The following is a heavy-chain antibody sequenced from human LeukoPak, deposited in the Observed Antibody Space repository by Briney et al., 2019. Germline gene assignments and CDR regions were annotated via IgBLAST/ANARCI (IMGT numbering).Heavy chain of an antibody. CDR3: ARRPYYYGSGSYYNGEGWFDP. CDR2: LYYSGST. V-gene: IGHV4-59*01. D-gene: IGHD3-10*01. J-gene: IGHJ5*02. CDR1: GGSISSYY. Sequence: SETLSLTCIVSGGSISSYYLSWLRQPPGKGLEWVGYLYYSGSTNYNPSLKSRVTISVDTSKNQFSLKLSSVTAADTAVYYCARRPYYYGSGSYYNGEGWFDPWGKGTLVTVTS.